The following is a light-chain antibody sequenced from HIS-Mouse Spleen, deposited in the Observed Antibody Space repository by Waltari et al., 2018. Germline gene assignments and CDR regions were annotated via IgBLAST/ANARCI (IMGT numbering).Light chain of an antibody. Sequence: QSALTQPASVSGSPGQSITISCTGTSSDVGSYNLVSWYQQHPCKAPKLMIYEGSKRPSGVFNRFSGSKSGNTASLTIAGLQAEDEADYYCCSYAGSSTLVVFGGGTKLTVL. CDR2: EGS. V-gene: IGLV2-23*01. J-gene: IGLJ2*01. CDR1: SSDVGSYNL. CDR3: CSYAGSSTLVV.